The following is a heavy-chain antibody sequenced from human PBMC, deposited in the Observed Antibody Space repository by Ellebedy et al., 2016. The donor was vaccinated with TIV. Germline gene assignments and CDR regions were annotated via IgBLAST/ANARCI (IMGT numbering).Heavy chain of an antibody. Sequence: GGSLRLSCAASGFSFRSYWMSWLRQAPGKGLEWVANINQGGSDIYYVDSVKGRFTISRDNAKNSLYLQMNSLRAEDTAVFYCATDGSFGEYVTPQHAFTIWGQGTMVTVSS. CDR2: INQGGSDI. D-gene: IGHD4-17*01. CDR3: ATDGSFGEYVTPQHAFTI. V-gene: IGHV3-7*01. J-gene: IGHJ3*02. CDR1: GFSFRSYW.